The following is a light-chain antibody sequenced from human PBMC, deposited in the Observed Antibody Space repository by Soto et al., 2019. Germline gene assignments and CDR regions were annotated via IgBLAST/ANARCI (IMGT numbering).Light chain of an antibody. CDR1: QSVSSSY. CDR3: QQYVRSPPSWT. J-gene: IGKJ1*01. CDR2: DAS. Sequence: ETVLTQSPGTLSLSPGERANLSCRASQSVSSSYFAWYQQKPGQAPRLLIYDASSRATGIPDRFSGSGSGTDFTLTISRLAPEDFAVYYCQQYVRSPPSWTFGQGTNVEIK. V-gene: IGKV3-20*01.